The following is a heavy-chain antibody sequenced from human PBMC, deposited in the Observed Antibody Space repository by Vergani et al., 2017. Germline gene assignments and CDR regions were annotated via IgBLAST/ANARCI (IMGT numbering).Heavy chain of an antibody. D-gene: IGHD1-26*01. CDR3: ASGRRLNDY. CDR1: GFTFRSYA. CDR2: ISGSGGST. Sequence: EVQLLESGGGLVQPGGSLRLSCAASGFTFRSYAMSWVRQAPGKGMEWVSAISGSGGSTYYADSVKGRFTISRDNSKNTLYLQMNILRAEDTAVYYCASGRRLNDYWGQGTLVTVSS. J-gene: IGHJ4*02. V-gene: IGHV3-23*01.